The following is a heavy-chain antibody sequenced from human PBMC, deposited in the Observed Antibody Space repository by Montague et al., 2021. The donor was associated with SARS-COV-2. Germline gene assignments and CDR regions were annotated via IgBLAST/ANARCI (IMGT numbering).Heavy chain of an antibody. CDR2: IYSSGGT. D-gene: IGHD3-9*01. CDR1: GGSISHYY. Sequence: SETLSPTCAVSGGSISHYYWGWIRQPPGKGLEWIGYIYSSGGTNYNPSLKSRVTLSLDAAKNHFSLRLSSVTAADTAVYYCARRTDILTGYYDYWGQGTLVTVSS. V-gene: IGHV4-59*01. J-gene: IGHJ4*02. CDR3: ARRTDILTGYYDY.